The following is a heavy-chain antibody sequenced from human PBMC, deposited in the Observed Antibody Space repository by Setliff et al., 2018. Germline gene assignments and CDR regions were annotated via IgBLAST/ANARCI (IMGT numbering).Heavy chain of an antibody. Sequence: GGSLRLSCAASGFTFSSYGMHWVRQAPGKGLEWVAFIRYDGSNKYYADSVKGRFTVSRDNSKNTLYLQMNSLRAEDTAVYYCAKDSLLRYFDWLLDYFDYWGQGTLVTVSS. CDR3: AKDSLLRYFDWLLDYFDY. D-gene: IGHD3-9*01. CDR2: IRYDGSNK. J-gene: IGHJ4*02. CDR1: GFTFSSYG. V-gene: IGHV3-30*02.